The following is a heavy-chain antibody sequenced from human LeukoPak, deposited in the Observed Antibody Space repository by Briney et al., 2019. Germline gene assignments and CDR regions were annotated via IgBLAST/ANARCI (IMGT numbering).Heavy chain of an antibody. V-gene: IGHV1-69*04. Sequence: SVKVSCKASGGTFSSYAISWVRQAPGQGLEWMGRIIPILGIANYAQKFQGRVTITADKSTSTAYMELSSLRSEDTAVYYCAREGDYYDSSGYYDDYWGQGTLVTDSS. CDR3: AREGDYYDSSGYYDDY. CDR1: GGTFSSYA. D-gene: IGHD3-22*01. CDR2: IIPILGIA. J-gene: IGHJ4*02.